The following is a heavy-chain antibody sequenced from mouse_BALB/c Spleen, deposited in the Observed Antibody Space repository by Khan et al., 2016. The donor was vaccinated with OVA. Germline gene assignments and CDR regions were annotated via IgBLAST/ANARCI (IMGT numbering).Heavy chain of an antibody. V-gene: IGHV1-81*01. CDR1: GYTFTDYV. CDR3: AGGDGCYVYFEY. D-gene: IGHD2-3*01. J-gene: IGHJ2*01. Sequence: QVQLQQSGPDLVKPGASVKMSCKASGYTFTDYVLTWVKQRTGQGLEWIGEIYPGSGNPYYNEKFRGKATLTADKSSNTAYLQLSSLTSEDSAVSVCAGGDGCYVYFEYWGQGTALTVSS. CDR2: IYPGSGNP.